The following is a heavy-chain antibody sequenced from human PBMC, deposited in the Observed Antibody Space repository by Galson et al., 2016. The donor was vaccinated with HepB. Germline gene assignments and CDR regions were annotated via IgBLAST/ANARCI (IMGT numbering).Heavy chain of an antibody. V-gene: IGHV1-3*01. CDR1: GYTFTSCA. D-gene: IGHD3-22*01. Sequence: SVKVSCKASGYTFTSCAMHWVRQAPGPRLEWMGWITAGNGNTKYSQKFQGRVTITRDTSASTAYMELSSRRPDDTAVYYCAGNSRGWYGNFDSWGQGTLVTVSA. CDR2: ITAGNGNT. CDR3: AGNSRGWYGNFDS. J-gene: IGHJ4*02.